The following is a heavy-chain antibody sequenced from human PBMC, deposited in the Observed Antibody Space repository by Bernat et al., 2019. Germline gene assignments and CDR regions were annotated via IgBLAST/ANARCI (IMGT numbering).Heavy chain of an antibody. J-gene: IGHJ4*02. CDR3: ARARGGDSRGYYVLDY. D-gene: IGHD3-22*01. CDR1: GGSISSGDYY. CDR2: IYYSGST. Sequence: QVQLQESGPGLVKPSQTLSLTCTVSGGSISSGDYYWSWIRQPPGKGLEWIGYIYYSGSTYYNPSLKSRVTISVDTSKNQFSLKLSSVTAADTAVYYCARARGGDSRGYYVLDYWGQGTLVTVSS. V-gene: IGHV4-30-4*01.